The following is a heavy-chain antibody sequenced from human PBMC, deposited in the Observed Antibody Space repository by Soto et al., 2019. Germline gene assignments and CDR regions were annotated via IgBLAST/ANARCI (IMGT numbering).Heavy chain of an antibody. V-gene: IGHV3-30*18. CDR1: GFTFSSYG. D-gene: IGHD6-19*01. CDR3: AKDSPWLVPDI. J-gene: IGHJ3*02. Sequence: QVQLVESGGGVVQPGRSLRLSCADSGFTFSSYGMHWVRQAPGKGLEWVAVISYDGSNKYYADSVKGRFTISRDNSKNTLYLQMNSLRAEDTAVYYCAKDSPWLVPDIWGQGTMVTVSS. CDR2: ISYDGSNK.